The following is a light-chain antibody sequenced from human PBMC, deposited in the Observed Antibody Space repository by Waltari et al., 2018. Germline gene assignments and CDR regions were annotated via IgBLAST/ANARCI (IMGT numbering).Light chain of an antibody. CDR1: QSASSN. CDR2: GAS. Sequence: ELVITQSPVTLSVYPGEGANLSCSAGQSASSNLAWYQQKPGQAPRLLIYGASTRATGIPARFNGSGSGTEFTLTISSLQSEDFSVYYCQQYNNWPPLFTFGPGTKVDIK. CDR3: QQYNNWPPLFT. J-gene: IGKJ3*01. V-gene: IGKV3-15*01.